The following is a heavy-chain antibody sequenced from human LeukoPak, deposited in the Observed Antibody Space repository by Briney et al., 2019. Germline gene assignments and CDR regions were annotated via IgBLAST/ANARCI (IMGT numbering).Heavy chain of an antibody. J-gene: IGHJ4*02. CDR1: GGTFSSYA. CDR3: AKDQIKIPPGGSYFDY. Sequence: SCKASGGTFSSYAMSWVRQAPGKGLEWVSAISGSGGSTYYADSVKGRFTISRDNSKNTLYLQMNSLRAEDTAVYYCAKDQIKIPPGGSYFDYWGQGTLVTVSS. V-gene: IGHV3-23*01. D-gene: IGHD1-26*01. CDR2: ISGSGGST.